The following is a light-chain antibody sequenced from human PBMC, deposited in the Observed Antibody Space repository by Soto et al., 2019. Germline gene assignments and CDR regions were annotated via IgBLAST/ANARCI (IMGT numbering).Light chain of an antibody. V-gene: IGKV1-39*01. CDR2: AAS. J-gene: IGKJ1*01. CDR1: QSITRY. CDR3: QHTSRTPKT. Sequence: DIQMTQSPSSLSASVGDRVNITCRASQSITRYLNWYQQKPGKAPNLLIYAASSLHSGVPSRFSGAGSGTDFTLTISSLQPEDFATYYCQHTSRTPKTFGQGTKVDIK.